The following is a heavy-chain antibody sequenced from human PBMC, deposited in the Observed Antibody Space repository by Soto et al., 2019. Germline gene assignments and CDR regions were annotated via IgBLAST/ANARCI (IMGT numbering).Heavy chain of an antibody. CDR2: ISSSSSYI. CDR3: ARGGRIAAAGCPAY. Sequence: GGSLRLSCAACGFTFSSYSMNWVRQAPGKGLEWVSSISSSSSYIYYADSVKGRFTISRDNAKNSLYLQMNSLRAEDTAVYYCARGGRIAAAGCPAYWGQGTLVTVSS. J-gene: IGHJ4*02. CDR1: GFTFSSYS. V-gene: IGHV3-21*01. D-gene: IGHD6-13*01.